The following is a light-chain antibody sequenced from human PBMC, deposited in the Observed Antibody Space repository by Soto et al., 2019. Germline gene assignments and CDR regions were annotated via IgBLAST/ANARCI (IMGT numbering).Light chain of an antibody. Sequence: QSVLTQARSVSGSPGQSVTISCTGTSSDVGGYDYVSWYQQYPGKAPKLMIYDVSKRPSGVPDRFSGSKSGNTAALTISGLQAEDEADYFCCSYAGRSVVFGGGTKVTVL. CDR1: SSDVGGYDY. CDR3: CSYAGRSVV. CDR2: DVS. J-gene: IGLJ2*01. V-gene: IGLV2-11*01.